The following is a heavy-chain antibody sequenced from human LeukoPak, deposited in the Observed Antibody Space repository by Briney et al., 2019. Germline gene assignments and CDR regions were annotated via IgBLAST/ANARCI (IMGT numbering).Heavy chain of an antibody. CDR1: GFTFSSYA. D-gene: IGHD3-22*01. Sequence: GGSLRLSCAASGFTFSSYAMSWVRQAPGKGLEWVSAISGSGGSTYYADSVKGRFTISRDNSKNTLYLQMSSLRAEDTAVYYCAKTTLDSSGYYDDYWGQGTLVTVSS. V-gene: IGHV3-23*01. CDR3: AKTTLDSSGYYDDY. J-gene: IGHJ4*02. CDR2: ISGSGGST.